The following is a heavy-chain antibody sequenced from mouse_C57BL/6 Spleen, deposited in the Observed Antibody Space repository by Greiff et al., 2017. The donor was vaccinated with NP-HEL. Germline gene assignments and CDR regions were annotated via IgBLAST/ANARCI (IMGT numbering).Heavy chain of an antibody. J-gene: IGHJ1*03. D-gene: IGHD1-1*01. Sequence: EVQVVESGGGLVQPGGSMKLSCVASGFTFSNYWMNWVRQSPEKGLEWVAQIRLKSDNYATHYAESVKGRFTISRDDYKSSVYLQMNNLRAEDAGIYYCGTTVVATRYFDVWGTGTTVTVSS. CDR3: GTTVVATRYFDV. CDR1: GFTFSNYW. V-gene: IGHV6-3*01. CDR2: IRLKSDNYAT.